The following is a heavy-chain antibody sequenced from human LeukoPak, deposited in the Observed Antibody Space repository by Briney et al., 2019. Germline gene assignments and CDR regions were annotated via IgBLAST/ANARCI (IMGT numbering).Heavy chain of an antibody. V-gene: IGHV4-59*08. CDR3: ARHRDSSALEAFDI. J-gene: IGHJ3*02. CDR1: GGSISSFY. Sequence: SETLSLTCTVSGGSISSFYWSWIRQPPGKGLEWIGCVSYSGTTNYNPSLRSRVTLSVDTSKSHFSLKLSSVAAADTAVYYCARHRDSSALEAFDIWGQGTLVTVSS. D-gene: IGHD3-22*01. CDR2: VSYSGTT.